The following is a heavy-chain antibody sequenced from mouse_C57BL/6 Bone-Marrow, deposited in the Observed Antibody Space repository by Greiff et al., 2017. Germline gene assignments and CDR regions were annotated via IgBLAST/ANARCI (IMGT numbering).Heavy chain of an antibody. Sequence: EVHLVESGGGLVQPGGSLKLSCAASGFTFSDYGMAWVRQAPRKGPEWVAFISNLAYSGDYADTVTGRFTIHRENAKNTLYLEMSIMRSEDTAMYYCARDYGSSYWYFDVWGTGTTVTVSS. CDR1: GFTFSDYG. V-gene: IGHV5-15*01. CDR2: ISNLAYSG. CDR3: ARDYGSSYWYFDV. D-gene: IGHD1-1*01. J-gene: IGHJ1*03.